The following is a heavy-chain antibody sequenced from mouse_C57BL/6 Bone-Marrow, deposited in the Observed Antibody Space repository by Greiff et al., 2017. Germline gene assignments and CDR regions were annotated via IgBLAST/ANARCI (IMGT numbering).Heavy chain of an antibody. J-gene: IGHJ4*01. CDR1: GYTFTSYW. V-gene: IGHV1-64*01. CDR2: IHPNSGST. Sequence: QVQLQQPGAELVKPGASVKLSCKASGYTFTSYWMHWVKQRPGQGLEWIGMIHPNSGSTNYNEKFKSKATLTVDKSSSTAYMQLSSLTSEDSAVYYCARGWLLAYAMDYWGQGTSVTGSS. CDR3: ARGWLLAYAMDY. D-gene: IGHD2-3*01.